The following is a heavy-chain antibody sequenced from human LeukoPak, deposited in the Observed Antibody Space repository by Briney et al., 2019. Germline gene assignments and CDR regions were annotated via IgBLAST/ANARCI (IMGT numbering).Heavy chain of an antibody. D-gene: IGHD2-15*01. J-gene: IGHJ4*02. V-gene: IGHV5-51*01. CDR1: GYTFTSYW. Sequence: GSLEISCKGSGYTFTSYWIGSVRQMPGKGLEWMGIIYPGDSDTRYSPSFQGQVTISADKSVSTAYLQWNSLKALDTAIYYCERSCSSGSFYYFDYWGQGTLVTVSS. CDR2: IYPGDSDT. CDR3: ERSCSSGSFYYFDY.